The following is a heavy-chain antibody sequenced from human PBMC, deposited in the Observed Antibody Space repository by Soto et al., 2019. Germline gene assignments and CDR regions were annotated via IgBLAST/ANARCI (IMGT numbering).Heavy chain of an antibody. D-gene: IGHD6-13*01. J-gene: IGHJ6*02. V-gene: IGHV3-23*01. Sequence: GGSLRLSCAASGFTFSSYAMSWVRQAPGKGLEWVSAISGSGGSTYYADSVKGRFTISRDNSKNTLYLQWSSLKASDTAMYYCARPGIAAAGTGDYYYYGMDVWGQGTTVTVSS. CDR2: ISGSGGST. CDR1: GFTFSSYA. CDR3: ARPGIAAAGTGDYYYYGMDV.